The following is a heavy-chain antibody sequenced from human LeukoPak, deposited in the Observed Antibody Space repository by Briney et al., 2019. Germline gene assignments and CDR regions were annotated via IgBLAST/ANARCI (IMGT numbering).Heavy chain of an antibody. CDR2: INPNSGGT. D-gene: IGHD3-10*01. CDR3: ARVRDYYGSGSPRVWFDP. Sequence: ASVKVSCKASGYTFTGYYMHWVRQAPGQGLEWMGWINPNSGGTNYAQKFQGRVTMTRDTSISTAYMELSRLRSDDTAVYYCARVRDYYGSGSPRVWFDPWGQGTLVTVSS. V-gene: IGHV1-2*02. J-gene: IGHJ5*02. CDR1: GYTFTGYY.